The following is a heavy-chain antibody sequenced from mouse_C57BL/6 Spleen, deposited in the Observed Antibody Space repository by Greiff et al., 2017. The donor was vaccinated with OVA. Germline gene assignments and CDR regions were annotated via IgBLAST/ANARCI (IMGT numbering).Heavy chain of an antibody. CDR1: GFTFSDYG. CDR3: ASWDEAY. J-gene: IGHJ3*01. D-gene: IGHD4-1*01. Sequence: DVKLVESGGGLVKPGGSLKLSCAASGFTFSDYGMHWVRQAPEKGLEWVAYISSGSSTIYYADTVKGRFTISRDNAKNTLFLQMTSLRSEDTAMYYCASWDEAYWGQGTLVTVSA. V-gene: IGHV5-17*01. CDR2: ISSGSSTI.